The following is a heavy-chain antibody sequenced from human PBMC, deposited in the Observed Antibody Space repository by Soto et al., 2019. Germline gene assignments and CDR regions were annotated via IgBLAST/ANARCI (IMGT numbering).Heavy chain of an antibody. J-gene: IGHJ4*02. Sequence: PAETLSLTCAVSVGSFTSNNWWTCVRQPPGQGLEWIGEIYRTGSTNYNPSLKSRVTISLDKSENQFSLKVTSLTAEDTAVYYCASRDPGTNVDYWGQGTLVTVSS. CDR1: VGSFTSNNW. CDR2: IYRTGST. D-gene: IGHD1-7*01. V-gene: IGHV4-4*02. CDR3: ASRDPGTNVDY.